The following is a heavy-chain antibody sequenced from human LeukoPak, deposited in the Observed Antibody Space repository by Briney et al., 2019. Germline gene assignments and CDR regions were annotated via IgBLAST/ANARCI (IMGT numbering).Heavy chain of an antibody. CDR2: ISSSSSYI. CDR3: AKLVGATHYFDY. J-gene: IGHJ4*02. V-gene: IGHV3-21*01. CDR1: GFTFSSYS. D-gene: IGHD1-26*01. Sequence: GGSLRLSCAASGFTFSSYSMNWVRRAPGKGLEWVSSISSSSSYIYYADSVKGRFTISRDNSKNTLYLQMNSLRAEDTAVYYCAKLVGATHYFDYWGQGTLVTVSS.